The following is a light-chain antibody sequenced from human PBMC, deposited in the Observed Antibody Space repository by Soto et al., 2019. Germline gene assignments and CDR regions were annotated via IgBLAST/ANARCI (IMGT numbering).Light chain of an antibody. CDR2: DVT. CDR1: SSDVGGFNY. Sequence: QSALTQPASVSGSPGQSITISCTGTSSDVGGFNYVSWYQQHPGKAHKLMIYDVTNRPSGVSYRFSGSKSGNTASLTISGLQAEDEADYYCNSYTSSSTYVFGTGTKLTVL. V-gene: IGLV2-14*03. CDR3: NSYTSSSTYV. J-gene: IGLJ1*01.